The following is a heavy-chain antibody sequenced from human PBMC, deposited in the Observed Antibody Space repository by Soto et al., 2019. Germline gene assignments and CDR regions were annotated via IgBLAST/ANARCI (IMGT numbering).Heavy chain of an antibody. CDR1: GFTFSSYG. CDR3: ARAPSITIFGVVTRGGMDV. D-gene: IGHD3-3*01. J-gene: IGHJ6*03. V-gene: IGHV3-33*01. CDR2: IWYDGSNK. Sequence: PGGSLRLSCAASGFTFSSYGMHWVRQAPGKGLEWVAVIWYDGSNKYYADSVKGRFTISRDNSKNTLYLQMNSLRAEDTAVYYCARAPSITIFGVVTRGGMDVWGKGTTVTVSS.